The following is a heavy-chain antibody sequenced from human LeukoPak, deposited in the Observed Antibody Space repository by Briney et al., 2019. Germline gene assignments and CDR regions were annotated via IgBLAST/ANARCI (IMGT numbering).Heavy chain of an antibody. D-gene: IGHD3-16*02. CDR2: ISWKRGSI. Sequence: GGSLRLSCAASGFTFYDYAMQGVRDAPGKGGEGGSGISWKRGSIVYAGSVKGRFTISSDNAKNSLYLQMNSLRAEDTALYYCAKSLGELSSHAFDIWGQGTMVTVSS. CDR1: GFTFYDYA. J-gene: IGHJ3*02. CDR3: AKSLGELSSHAFDI. V-gene: IGHV3-9*01.